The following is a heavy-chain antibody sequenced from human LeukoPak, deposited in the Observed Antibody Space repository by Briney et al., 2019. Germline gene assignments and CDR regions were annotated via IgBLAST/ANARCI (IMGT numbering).Heavy chain of an antibody. CDR1: GFIFSTYR. J-gene: IGHJ4*02. CDR2: IDPSSSTI. D-gene: IGHD3-10*01. CDR3: ARDGRVGEFLSSPGH. Sequence: GGSLRLSCATSGFIFSTYRMNWVRQAPGKGLEWISFIDPSSSTIYYADSVKGRFTISRDNAKNSLYLHMNSLRAEDTAIYYCARDGRVGEFLSSPGHWGQGTRVTVSS. V-gene: IGHV3-48*01.